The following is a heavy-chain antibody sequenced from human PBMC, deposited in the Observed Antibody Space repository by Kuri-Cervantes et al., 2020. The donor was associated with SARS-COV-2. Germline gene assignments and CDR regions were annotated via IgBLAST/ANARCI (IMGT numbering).Heavy chain of an antibody. J-gene: IGHJ4*02. CDR2: ISYDGTNK. D-gene: IGHD3-3*01. V-gene: IGHV3-30*18. Sequence: GGSLRLSCVASGFTFSSYGMHWVRQAPGKGLEWVAVISYDGTNKYFADSVKGRFTISRDNSKSTLYLQMNSLRAEDTAVYYCAKEEGYGFWSGYYNSGEFDYCGQGIL. CDR3: AKEEGYGFWSGYYNSGEFDY. CDR1: GFTFSSYG.